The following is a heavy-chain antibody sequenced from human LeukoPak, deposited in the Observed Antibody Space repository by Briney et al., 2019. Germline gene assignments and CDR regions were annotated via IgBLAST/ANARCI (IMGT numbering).Heavy chain of an antibody. V-gene: IGHV3-23*01. Sequence: PGGSLRLSCAASGFTFSSYAMSWVRQAPGKGLEWVSAISGSGGSTYYADSVKGRFTISRDNSKNTLYLQMNSLRAEDTAVYYCAKEVQGYSSSWYNWLDPWGQGTLVTVSS. J-gene: IGHJ5*02. CDR1: GFTFSSYA. CDR3: AKEVQGYSSSWYNWLDP. CDR2: ISGSGGST. D-gene: IGHD6-13*01.